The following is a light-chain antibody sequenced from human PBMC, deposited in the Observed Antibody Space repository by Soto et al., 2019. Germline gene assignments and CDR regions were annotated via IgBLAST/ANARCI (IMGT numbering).Light chain of an antibody. V-gene: IGKV3-15*01. CDR3: QQHNQWPIT. Sequence: EVVMTRSPATLSVSPVEIVALSVTSSQSVADNLAWFQQKPGQGPRLLIYGASTRATGIPARFSGSGSETDFTLTVSSLRSEDSAVYYCQQHNQWPITFGQGTRLEIK. J-gene: IGKJ5*01. CDR1: QSVADN. CDR2: GAS.